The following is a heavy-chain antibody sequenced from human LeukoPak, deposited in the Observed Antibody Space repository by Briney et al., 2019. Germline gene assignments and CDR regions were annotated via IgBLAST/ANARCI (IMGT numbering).Heavy chain of an antibody. J-gene: IGHJ3*02. CDR2: INHSGST. CDR3: ARDRNPSFDI. V-gene: IGHV4-34*01. CDR1: GGSFSGYY. Sequence: SETLSLTCAVYGGSFSGYYWSWIRQPPGKGLEWIGEINHSGSTNYNPSLKSRVTISVDTSKNQFSLKLSSVTSADTAVYYCARDRNPSFDIWGQGTMVTVSS.